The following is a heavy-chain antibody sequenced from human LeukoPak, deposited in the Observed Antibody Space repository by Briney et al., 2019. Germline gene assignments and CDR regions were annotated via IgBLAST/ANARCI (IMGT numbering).Heavy chain of an antibody. V-gene: IGHV1-2*02. Sequence: ASVKVPCKASGYTFTGYYMHWVRQAPGQGLEWMGWINPNSGGTNYAQKFQGRVTVTRDTSISTAYMELSRLRSDDTAVYYCARDRGDGVNWFDPWGQGTLVTVSS. CDR1: GYTFTGYY. CDR3: ARDRGDGVNWFDP. CDR2: INPNSGGT. J-gene: IGHJ5*02. D-gene: IGHD3-10*01.